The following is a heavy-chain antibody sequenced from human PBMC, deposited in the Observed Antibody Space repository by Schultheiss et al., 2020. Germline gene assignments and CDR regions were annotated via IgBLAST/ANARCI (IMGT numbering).Heavy chain of an antibody. V-gene: IGHV3-7*01. CDR3: ARGFPSITGTLDYFDY. CDR2: IKQDGSEK. CDR1: GFTFSSYA. J-gene: IGHJ4*02. Sequence: GGSLRLSCAASGFTFSSYAMSWVRQAPGKGLEWVANIKQDGSEKYYVDSVKGRFTISRDNAKNSLYLQMNSLRAEDTAVYYCARGFPSITGTLDYFDYWGQGTLVTVSS. D-gene: IGHD1-20*01.